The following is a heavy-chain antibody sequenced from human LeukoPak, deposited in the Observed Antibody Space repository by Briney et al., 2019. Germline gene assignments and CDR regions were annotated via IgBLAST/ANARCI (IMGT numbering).Heavy chain of an antibody. V-gene: IGHV1-24*01. CDR3: ATDPATLGGTYYGILTGLPRGYAFDI. CDR2: FDPEDGET. CDR1: GYTLTELS. Sequence: ASVKVSCKVSGYTLTELSMHWVRQAPGKGLEWMGGFDPEDGETIYAQKFQGRVTMTEDTSTDTAYMELSSLRSEDTAVYYCATDPATLGGTYYGILTGLPRGYAFDIWGQGTMVTVSS. D-gene: IGHD3-9*01. J-gene: IGHJ3*02.